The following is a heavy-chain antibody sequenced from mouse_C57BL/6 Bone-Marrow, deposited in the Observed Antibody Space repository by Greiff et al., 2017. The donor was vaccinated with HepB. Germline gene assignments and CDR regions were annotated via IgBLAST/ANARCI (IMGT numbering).Heavy chain of an antibody. CDR1: GYTFTDYE. Sequence: QVQLQQSGAELVRPGASVTLSCKASGYTFTDYEMHWVKQTPVHGLEWIGAIDPETGGTAYNQKFKGKAILTADKSSSTAYMDLRSLTSEDSAVYYCTRKTMVTPYYFDYWCQGTTLTVSS. CDR2: IDPETGGT. CDR3: TRKTMVTPYYFDY. J-gene: IGHJ2*01. V-gene: IGHV1-15*01. D-gene: IGHD2-2*01.